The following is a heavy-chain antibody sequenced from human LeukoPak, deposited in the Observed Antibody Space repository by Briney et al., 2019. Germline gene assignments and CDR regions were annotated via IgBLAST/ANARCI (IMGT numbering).Heavy chain of an antibody. CDR3: ARAGRFSNYDYYYHMDV. V-gene: IGHV1-69*06. J-gene: IGHJ6*03. CDR1: GSSYA. CDR2: IIPSFGRA. Sequence: SVKVSCKVSGSSYAINWVRLAPGHGLEWMGAIIPSFGRAKYAQKFQDRVSITSDKSTSTVYMELSSLRTDDTAIYYCARAGRFSNYDYYYHMDVWGRGTTVIVSS. D-gene: IGHD4-11*01.